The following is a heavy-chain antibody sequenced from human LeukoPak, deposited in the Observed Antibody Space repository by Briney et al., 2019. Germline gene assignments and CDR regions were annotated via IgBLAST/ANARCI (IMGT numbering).Heavy chain of an antibody. J-gene: IGHJ4*02. V-gene: IGHV1-24*01. CDR3: ARGATFLEWLLYPGEFELDFDY. CDR1: GYTLTELS. Sequence: GASVKVSCKVSGYTLTELSMHWVRQAPGKGLEWMGGFDPEDGETIYAQKFQGRVTMTEDTSTDTAYMELSSLRSEDTAVYYCARGATFLEWLLYPGEFELDFDYWGQGTLVTVSS. D-gene: IGHD3-3*02. CDR2: FDPEDGET.